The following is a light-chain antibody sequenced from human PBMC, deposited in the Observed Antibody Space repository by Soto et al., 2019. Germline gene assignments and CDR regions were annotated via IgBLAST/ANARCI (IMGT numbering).Light chain of an antibody. CDR1: SSDVGGYNY. CDR2: EVS. V-gene: IGLV2-14*01. J-gene: IGLJ1*01. CDR3: SSYSDTNTLEV. Sequence: QSVLTQPASVSGSPGQSITISCTGTSSDVGGYNYVSWFQQHPGKAPKLMIYEVSNRPSGVSNRFSGSKSGNTASLTISGLQAEDEADYYYSSYSDTNTLEVFGTGTKVTVL.